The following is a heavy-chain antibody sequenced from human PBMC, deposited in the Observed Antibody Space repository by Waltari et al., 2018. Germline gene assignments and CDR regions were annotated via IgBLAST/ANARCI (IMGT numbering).Heavy chain of an antibody. CDR1: GFTFSSYA. V-gene: IGHV3-30-3*01. D-gene: IGHD6-19*01. CDR3: ARDRGTGIAVAGMVDY. CDR2: ISYDESNK. J-gene: IGHJ4*02. Sequence: QVQLVESGGGVVQPGRSLRLSCAASGFTFSSYAMHWVRQAPGKGLEGVAYISYDESNKDYADSVKGRFTISRDNSKNTLYLQMNSLRAEDTAVYYCARDRGTGIAVAGMVDYWGQGTLVTVSS.